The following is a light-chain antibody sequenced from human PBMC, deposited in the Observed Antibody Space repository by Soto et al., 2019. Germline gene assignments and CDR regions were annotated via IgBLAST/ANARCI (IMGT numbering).Light chain of an antibody. CDR3: CSYAGSPFYV. CDR1: SSDVGGYNY. V-gene: IGLV2-11*01. J-gene: IGLJ1*01. Sequence: QSALTQPRSVSGSPGQSVTISCTGTSSDVGGYNYVSWYQQHPGKAPKLMIYDVSKRPSGVPDRFSGSKSGNTASLTISVLQAEDEADYYCCSYAGSPFYVFGTGTKLTVL. CDR2: DVS.